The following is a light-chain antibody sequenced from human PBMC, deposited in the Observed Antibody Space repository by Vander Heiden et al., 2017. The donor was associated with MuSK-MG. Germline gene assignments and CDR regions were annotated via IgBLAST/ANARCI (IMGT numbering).Light chain of an antibody. CDR2: DVS. CDR3: CSYSRSDAPEV. Sequence: QSALTQPASVSGSPGQSITISCTGTATDVGRYNVVSWYQQHPGKAHKVIIYDVSKRPSGVSSRFSGSKSGDTASLTISGLQTEDEADYYCCSYSRSDAPEVFGTGTKVTVL. J-gene: IGLJ1*01. V-gene: IGLV2-23*02. CDR1: ATDVGRYNV.